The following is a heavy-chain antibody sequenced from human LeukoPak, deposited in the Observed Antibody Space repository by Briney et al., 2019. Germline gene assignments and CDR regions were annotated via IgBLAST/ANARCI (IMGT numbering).Heavy chain of an antibody. J-gene: IGHJ4*02. Sequence: GGSLRLSCAASGFTFSDYYMSWIRQAPGKGLEWVSYISSSGNTIYYADSVKGRFTISRDNAKNSLYLQMNSLRAEGTAVYYCAREARQGGLGDYIPLDYWGQGTLVTVSS. CDR2: ISSSGNTI. CDR3: AREARQGGLGDYIPLDY. CDR1: GFTFSDYY. V-gene: IGHV3-11*01. D-gene: IGHD4-17*01.